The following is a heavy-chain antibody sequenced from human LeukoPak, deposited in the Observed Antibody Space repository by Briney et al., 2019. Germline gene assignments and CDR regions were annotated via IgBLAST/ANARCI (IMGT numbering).Heavy chain of an antibody. V-gene: IGHV1-46*01. CDR1: GYTLTSYY. D-gene: IGHD3-22*01. CDR3: AREGTYYYDSSGYPDLLWYFDL. J-gene: IGHJ2*01. CDR2: INPSGGST. Sequence: GASVKVSCKASGYTLTSYYMHWVRQAPGQGLGWMGIINPSGGSTSYAQKFQGRVTMTRDTSTSTVYMELSSLRSEDTAVYYCAREGTYYYDSSGYPDLLWYFDLWGRGTLVTVSS.